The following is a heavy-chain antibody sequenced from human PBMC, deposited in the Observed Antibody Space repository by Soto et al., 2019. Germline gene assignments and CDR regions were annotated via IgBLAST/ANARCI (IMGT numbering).Heavy chain of an antibody. CDR3: ARGARPPGRTGTTCFDY. V-gene: IGHV3-30-3*01. CDR1: GFTFSSYW. Sequence: GGSLRLSCAASGFTFSSYWMTWVRQAPGKGLEWVAVISYDGSNKYYADSVKGRFTISRDNSKNTLYLQMNSLRAEDTAVYYCARGARPPGRTGTTCFDYWGQGTLVTVSS. CDR2: ISYDGSNK. J-gene: IGHJ4*02. D-gene: IGHD1-7*01.